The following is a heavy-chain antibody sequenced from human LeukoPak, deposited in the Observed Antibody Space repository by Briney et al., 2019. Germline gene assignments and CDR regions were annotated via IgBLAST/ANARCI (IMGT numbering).Heavy chain of an antibody. CDR1: GFTFSNAW. CDR3: TEGSEGDYNYYYYGMDV. J-gene: IGHJ6*04. CDR2: IKSKTDGGTT. Sequence: GGPLRLSCAASGFTFSNAWMSWVRQAPGKGLEWVGRIKSKTDGGTTDYAAPVKGRFTISRDDSKNTLYLQMNSLKTEDTAVYYCTEGSEGDYNYYYYGMDVWGKGTTVTVSS. V-gene: IGHV3-15*01. D-gene: IGHD4-17*01.